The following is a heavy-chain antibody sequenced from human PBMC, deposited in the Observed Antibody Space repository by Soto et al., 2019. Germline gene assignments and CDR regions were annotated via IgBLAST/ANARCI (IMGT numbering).Heavy chain of an antibody. Sequence: QVQLVESGGGVVQPGRSLRLSCAASGFTFSSYGMHWVRQAPGKGLEWVAVISYDGSNKYYADSVKGRFTISRDNSKNTLYLQMNSLRAEDTAVYYCAKTRDVLRYFGGLHWGQGTLVTVSS. V-gene: IGHV3-30*18. CDR3: AKTRDVLRYFGGLH. J-gene: IGHJ4*02. D-gene: IGHD3-9*01. CDR2: ISYDGSNK. CDR1: GFTFSSYG.